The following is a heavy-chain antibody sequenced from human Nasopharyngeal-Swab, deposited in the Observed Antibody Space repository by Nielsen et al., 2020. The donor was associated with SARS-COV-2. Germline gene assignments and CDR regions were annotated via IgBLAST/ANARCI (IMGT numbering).Heavy chain of an antibody. J-gene: IGHJ4*02. CDR2: IFSNDEK. V-gene: IGHV2-26*01. D-gene: IGHD6-13*01. CDR3: ARMESSSGWYY. Sequence: WIRQPPGKALEWLAHIFSNDEKSYSTSLKSRLTISKDTSKSQVVLTMTNMDPVDTATYYCARMESSSGWYYWGQGTLVTVSS.